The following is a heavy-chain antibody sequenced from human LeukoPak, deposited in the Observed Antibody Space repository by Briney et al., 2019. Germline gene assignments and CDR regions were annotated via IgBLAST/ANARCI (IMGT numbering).Heavy chain of an antibody. CDR3: ARSRGALYYYGSGSYSDYFDY. CDR1: GFTFSSYS. Sequence: GGSLRLSCAASGFTFSSYSINWVRQAPGKGLEWVSSISSSSRYIYYADSVKGRFTISRDNAKNSLYLQMNSLRAEDTAVYYCARSRGALYYYGSGSYSDYFDYWGQGTLVTVSS. J-gene: IGHJ4*02. CDR2: ISSSSRYI. V-gene: IGHV3-21*01. D-gene: IGHD3-10*01.